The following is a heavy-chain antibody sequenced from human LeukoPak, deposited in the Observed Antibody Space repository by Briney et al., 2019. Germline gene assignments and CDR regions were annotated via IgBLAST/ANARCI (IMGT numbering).Heavy chain of an antibody. D-gene: IGHD5-24*01. J-gene: IGHJ4*02. CDR2: ISYDGSNK. CDR3: ANYDGYNWG. CDR1: GFTFSSYG. V-gene: IGHV3-30*18. Sequence: PGGSLRLSCAASGFTFSSYGMHWVRQAPGKGLEWVAVISYDGSNKYYADSVKGRFTISRDNSKNTLYLQMNSLRAEDTAVYYCANYDGYNWGWGQGTLVTVSS.